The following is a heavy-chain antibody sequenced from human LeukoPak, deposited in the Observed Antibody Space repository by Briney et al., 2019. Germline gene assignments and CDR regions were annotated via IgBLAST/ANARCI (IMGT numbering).Heavy chain of an antibody. CDR1: GFTFSTYW. J-gene: IGHJ4*02. CDR2: INQDGSEK. D-gene: IGHD6-19*01. Sequence: GGSLRLSCAASGFTFSTYWMSWVRQAPGKGLEWVANINQDGSEKFYVDSVKGRFTISRDNAKNSLYLQMNSLRAEDTAVYYCARVGAAVAGYFDYWGQGTLVTVSS. CDR3: ARVGAAVAGYFDY. V-gene: IGHV3-7*01.